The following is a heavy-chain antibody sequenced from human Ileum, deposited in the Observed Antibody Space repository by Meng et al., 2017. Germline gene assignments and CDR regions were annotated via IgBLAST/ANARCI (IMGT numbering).Heavy chain of an antibody. CDR2: IYAGGTS. Sequence: DVHLVAAGGGLIQPGESLKRSCAASGFTVSSNYISWVRQAQGKELEWVSVIYAGGTSYYADSVKGRFTISRDDSKITVFLQMNSLRGEDTAVYYCAGRYSSGWYVHWGQGTLVTVSS. D-gene: IGHD6-19*01. CDR3: AGRYSSGWYVH. J-gene: IGHJ5*02. V-gene: IGHV3-53*01. CDR1: GFTVSSNY.